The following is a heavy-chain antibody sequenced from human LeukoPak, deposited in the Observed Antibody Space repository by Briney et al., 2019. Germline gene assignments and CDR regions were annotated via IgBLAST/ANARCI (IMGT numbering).Heavy chain of an antibody. V-gene: IGHV1-69*13. D-gene: IGHD2-21*01. Sequence: ASVRVSCKASGGTFSSYAISWVRQAPGQGLEWMGGIIPIFGTANYAQKFQGRVTITADESTSTAYMELSSLRSEDTAVYYCASIPNVDQLEFDYWGQGTLVTVSS. CDR2: IIPIFGTA. CDR1: GGTFSSYA. J-gene: IGHJ4*02. CDR3: ASIPNVDQLEFDY.